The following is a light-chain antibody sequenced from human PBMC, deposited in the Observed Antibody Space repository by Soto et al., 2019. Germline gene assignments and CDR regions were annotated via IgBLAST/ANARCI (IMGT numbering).Light chain of an antibody. Sequence: EIVLTQSPGTLSLSPGERATLSCRASQSVSSSYLAWYQQKPGQAPRLLIYGASSRATGIPDRFSGSGSGTDFTLTISRLEPEDFAVYYCQPYGSSRSTFGQGTKVDIK. CDR3: QPYGSSRST. J-gene: IGKJ1*01. V-gene: IGKV3-20*01. CDR2: GAS. CDR1: QSVSSSY.